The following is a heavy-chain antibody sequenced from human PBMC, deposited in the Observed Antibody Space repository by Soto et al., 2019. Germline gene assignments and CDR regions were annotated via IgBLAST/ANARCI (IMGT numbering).Heavy chain of an antibody. V-gene: IGHV3-30*03. Sequence: GGSLRLSCAVSGFTFSSFGMHWVRQAPGKGLEWVAVISHDGSKKYHADSVKGRFTISRDNSKNTLYLQMNSLRTEDTALYYCARVRALDYYYGMDVWGQGTPVTVSS. CDR2: ISHDGSKK. CDR1: GFTFSSFG. J-gene: IGHJ6*02. CDR3: ARVRALDYYYGMDV.